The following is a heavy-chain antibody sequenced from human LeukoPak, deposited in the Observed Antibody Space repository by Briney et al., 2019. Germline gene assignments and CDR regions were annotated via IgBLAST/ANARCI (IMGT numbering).Heavy chain of an antibody. CDR1: GFTFRSYS. V-gene: IGHV3-21*01. CDR2: ISSSSSYI. CDR3: ARGSLWLQLDY. D-gene: IGHD5-24*01. Sequence: GGSLRLSCAASGFTFRSYSMSWVRQAPGKGLEWVSSISSSSSYIYYADSVKGRFTISRDNAKNSLYLQMNSLRAEDTAVYYCARGSLWLQLDYWGQGTLVTVSS. J-gene: IGHJ4*02.